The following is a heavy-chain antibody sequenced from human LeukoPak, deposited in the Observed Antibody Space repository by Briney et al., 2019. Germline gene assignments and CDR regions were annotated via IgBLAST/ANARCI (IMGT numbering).Heavy chain of an antibody. J-gene: IGHJ4*02. D-gene: IGHD3-3*01. CDR3: ASPNYDFWSGYYTAHDY. CDR2: ISSSGSTI. V-gene: IGHV3-11*04. Sequence: GGSLRLSCAASGFTFSDYYMSWIRQGPGKGLEWGSYISSSGSTIYYADSVKGRFTISRDNAKNSLYLQMNSLRAEDTAVYYCASPNYDFWSGYYTAHDYWGQGTLVTVSS. CDR1: GFTFSDYY.